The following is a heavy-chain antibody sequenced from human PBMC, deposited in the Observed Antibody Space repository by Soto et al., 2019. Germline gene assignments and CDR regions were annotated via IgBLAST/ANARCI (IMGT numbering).Heavy chain of an antibody. CDR2: SYYTGSI. D-gene: IGHD1-26*01. CDR1: GGPISSYY. V-gene: IGHV4-59*08. Sequence: SETLSLTCNVSGGPISSYYWSWIRQPPGKGLEWIGYSYYTGSINYNPSLKSRVTISVDTSKNQFSLKLSSVTAADTAVYYCATQEVGGSYVYTFDPWGQGTLVTVSS. CDR3: ATQEVGGSYVYTFDP. J-gene: IGHJ5*02.